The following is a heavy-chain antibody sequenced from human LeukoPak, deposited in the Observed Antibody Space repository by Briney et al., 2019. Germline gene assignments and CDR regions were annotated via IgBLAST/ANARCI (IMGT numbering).Heavy chain of an antibody. V-gene: IGHV3-21*01. Sequence: GGSLRLSCAASGFTFSSYSMNWVRQAPGKGLEWVSSISSSSSYIYYADSVKGRFTISRDNAKNSLYLQMNSLRAEDTAVYYCARIISRKAFDIWGQGTMVTVSS. CDR3: ARIISRKAFDI. CDR2: ISSSSSYI. J-gene: IGHJ3*02. CDR1: GFTFSSYS. D-gene: IGHD2/OR15-2a*01.